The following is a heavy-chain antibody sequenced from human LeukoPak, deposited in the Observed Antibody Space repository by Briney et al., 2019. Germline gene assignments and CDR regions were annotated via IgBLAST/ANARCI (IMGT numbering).Heavy chain of an antibody. Sequence: SETLSLTCAVSGGSFSGYYWSWIRQPPGKGLEWIGEINHSGSTNYNPSLKSRVTISVDTSKNQFSLKLSSVTAADTAVYYCARGKRTDYWGQGTLVTVSS. J-gene: IGHJ4*02. V-gene: IGHV4-34*01. CDR2: INHSGST. CDR1: GGSFSGYY. CDR3: ARGKRTDY.